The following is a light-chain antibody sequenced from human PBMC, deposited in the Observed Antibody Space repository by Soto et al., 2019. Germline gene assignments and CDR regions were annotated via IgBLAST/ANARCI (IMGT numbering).Light chain of an antibody. J-gene: IGLJ1*01. V-gene: IGLV3-9*01. CDR2: RDY. CDR3: QVWDNRGYV. Sequence: SYELTQTLSVSVALGQMATITCGGNNIGGKNVHWYQQKPGQAPVLVIYRDYNRPSGIPERFSGSNSGHTATLTISRVQPGDEADYYCQVWDNRGYVFGTGTKVTVL. CDR1: NIGGKN.